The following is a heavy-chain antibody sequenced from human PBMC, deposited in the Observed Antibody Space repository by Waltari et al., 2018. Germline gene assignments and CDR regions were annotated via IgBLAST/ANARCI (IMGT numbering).Heavy chain of an antibody. CDR1: GGSISSGSYY. V-gene: IGHV4-61*02. J-gene: IGHJ4*02. Sequence: QVQLQESGPGLVKPSQTLSLTCTVSGGSISSGSYYWSWIRQPAGKGLEWIGRIYTSGSTNYNPPLKSRVTISVDTSKNQFSLKLSSVTAADTAVYYCARDKSSWYPFDYWGQGTLVTVSS. D-gene: IGHD6-13*01. CDR3: ARDKSSWYPFDY. CDR2: IYTSGST.